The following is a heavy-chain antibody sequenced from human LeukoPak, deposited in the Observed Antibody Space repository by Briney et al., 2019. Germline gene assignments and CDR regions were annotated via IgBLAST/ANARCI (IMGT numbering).Heavy chain of an antibody. CDR3: ARVVGYSYGYGYFDY. J-gene: IGHJ4*02. CDR2: INPNSGGT. D-gene: IGHD5-18*01. CDR1: GYTFTGYY. Sequence: ASVKVSCKASGYTFTGYYMHWVRQAPGQGLEWMGWINPNSGGTNYAQKFQGRVTMTTDTSTSTAYMELRSLRSDDTAVYYCARVVGYSYGYGYFDYWGQGTLVTVSS. V-gene: IGHV1-2*02.